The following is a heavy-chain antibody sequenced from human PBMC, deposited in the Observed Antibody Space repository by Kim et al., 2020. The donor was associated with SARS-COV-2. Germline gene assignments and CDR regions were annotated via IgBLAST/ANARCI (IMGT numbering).Heavy chain of an antibody. D-gene: IGHD2-15*01. CDR3: ARVVPDPALGGYCSGGSCYGGVYYYYGMDV. CDR2: IIPIFGTA. J-gene: IGHJ6*02. CDR1: GGTFSSYA. V-gene: IGHV1-69*13. Sequence: SVKVSCKASGGTFSSYAISWVRQAPGQGLEWMGGIIPIFGTANYAQKFQGRVTITADESTSTAYMELSSLRSEDTAVYYCARVVPDPALGGYCSGGSCYGGVYYYYGMDVWGQGTTVTVSS.